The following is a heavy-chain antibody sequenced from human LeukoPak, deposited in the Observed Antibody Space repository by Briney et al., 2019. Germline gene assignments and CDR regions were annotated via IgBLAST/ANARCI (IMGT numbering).Heavy chain of an antibody. J-gene: IGHJ4*02. CDR3: ASVWRALGYTIDY. CDR1: GFTFSSYS. CDR2: ISSSSSTI. Sequence: GGSLRLSCAASGFTFSSYSMNWVRQAPGKGLEWVSYISSSSSTIYYADSVKGRFTISRDNSKNTLYLQMNSLRVEDTAVYYCASVWRALGYTIDYWGQGTQVAVSS. V-gene: IGHV3-48*01. D-gene: IGHD5-18*01.